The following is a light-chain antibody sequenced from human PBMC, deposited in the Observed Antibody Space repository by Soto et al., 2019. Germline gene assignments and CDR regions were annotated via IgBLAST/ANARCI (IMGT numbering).Light chain of an antibody. CDR3: QQYNNWPLT. CDR2: GAS. J-gene: IGKJ4*01. CDR1: QSISSN. Sequence: EIVMTQSPATLSVSPGERATLSCRASQSISSNLVWYQQKAGQAPRLLIYGASTRATGIPARFSGSGSGTEFTLTISSLQSEDFAVYYCQQYNNWPLTFGGGTKVEI. V-gene: IGKV3-15*01.